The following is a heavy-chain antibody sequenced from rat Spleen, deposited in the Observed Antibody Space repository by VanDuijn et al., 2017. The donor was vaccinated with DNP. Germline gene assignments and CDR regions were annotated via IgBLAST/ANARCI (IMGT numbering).Heavy chain of an antibody. CDR2: ISTGGGDT. J-gene: IGHJ2*01. V-gene: IGHV5S13*01. CDR3: TSNPHIRTAAPFDY. CDR1: GLTFSNYG. Sequence: EVQLEESGGGLVQPGRSLKLSCTASGLTFSNYGMAWVRQSPTTGLDWVASISTGGGDTYYRDSVKGRFTISKDNAKSTLYQQMDSQRSEDTATYYCTSNPHIRTAAPFDYWGQGVMVTVSS. D-gene: IGHD3-8*01.